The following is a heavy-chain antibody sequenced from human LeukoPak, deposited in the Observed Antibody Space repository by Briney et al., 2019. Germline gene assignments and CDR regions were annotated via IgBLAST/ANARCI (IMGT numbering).Heavy chain of an antibody. CDR2: IKSKIDGGTT. CDR1: GFTFSNAL. J-gene: IGHJ2*01. Sequence: GGSLRLSCAASGFTFSNALMSWVRQAPGKGLEWVGRIKSKIDGGTTDYAAPVNGRFTISRDDSKNTLYLQMNSLKTEDTAIYYCTTPPNYLDLWGRGTLFTVSS. CDR3: TTPPNYLDL. V-gene: IGHV3-15*01.